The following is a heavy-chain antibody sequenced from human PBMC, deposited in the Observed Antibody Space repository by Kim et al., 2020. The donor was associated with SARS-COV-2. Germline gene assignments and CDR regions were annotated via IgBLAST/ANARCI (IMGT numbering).Heavy chain of an antibody. Sequence: GGSLRLSCAASGFTFSSYGMHWVRQAPGKGLEWVAVISYDGSNKYYADSVKGRFTISRDNSKNTLYLQMNSLRAEDTAVYYCAKDLEQWLPPEYFQHWGQGTLVTVSS. J-gene: IGHJ1*01. CDR1: GFTFSSYG. D-gene: IGHD6-19*01. CDR2: ISYDGSNK. V-gene: IGHV3-30*18. CDR3: AKDLEQWLPPEYFQH.